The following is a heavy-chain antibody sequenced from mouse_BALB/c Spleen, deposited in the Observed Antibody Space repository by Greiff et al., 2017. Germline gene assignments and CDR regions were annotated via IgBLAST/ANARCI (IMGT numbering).Heavy chain of an antibody. D-gene: IGHD4-1*01. Sequence: EVQGVESGGGLVQPGGSLRLSCATSGFTFPDYYMSWVRQPPGKALEWLGFIRNKANGYTTEYSASVKGRFTISRDNSQSILYLQMNTLRAEDSATYYCARGPNWDRGFAYWGQGTLVTVSA. CDR3: ARGPNWDRGFAY. J-gene: IGHJ3*01. CDR1: GFTFPDYY. V-gene: IGHV7-3*02. CDR2: IRNKANGYTT.